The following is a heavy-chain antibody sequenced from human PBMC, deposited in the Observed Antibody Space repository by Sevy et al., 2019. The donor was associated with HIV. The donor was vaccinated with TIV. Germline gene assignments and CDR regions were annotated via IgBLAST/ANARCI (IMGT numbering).Heavy chain of an antibody. CDR2: ISYDGSDK. D-gene: IGHD4-17*01. CDR1: GFAFTNYYA. Sequence: GGSLRLSCTASGFAFTNYYAMHWVRQAPGKGLEWVALISYDGSDKFYADSVKGRFTITRDNIKNTLYLQMNGLTTEDTAVYYCARPRANYVDHYFFYAMDVWGQGTTVTVSS. CDR3: ARPRANYVDHYFFYAMDV. J-gene: IGHJ6*02. V-gene: IGHV3-30-3*01.